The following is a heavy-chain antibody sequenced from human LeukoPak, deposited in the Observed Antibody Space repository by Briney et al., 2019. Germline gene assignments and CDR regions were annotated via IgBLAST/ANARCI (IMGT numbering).Heavy chain of an antibody. CDR2: IYHSGDT. CDR1: GGSISTSY. Sequence: SETLSLTCSVSGGSISTSYWSWIRQPPGRGLEGIGYIYHSGDTDYNPSLKSRVTLSVDTSKKQFSLKLTSVTAADTAVYYCASKPCSGGSCYVDAFHIWGQGTLVTVSS. V-gene: IGHV4-59*08. CDR3: ASKPCSGGSCYVDAFHI. D-gene: IGHD2-15*01. J-gene: IGHJ3*02.